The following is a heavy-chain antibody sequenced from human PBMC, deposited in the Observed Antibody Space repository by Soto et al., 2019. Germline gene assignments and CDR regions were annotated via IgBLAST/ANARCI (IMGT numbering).Heavy chain of an antibody. Sequence: PSETLSLTCTVSGGSISSSSYYWGWIRQPPGKGLEWIGSIYYSGSTYYNPSLKSRVTISVVTSKNQFSLKLSSVTAADTAVYYCARSSEWPQGGYYGMDVWGQGTTGTVSS. D-gene: IGHD3-3*01. J-gene: IGHJ6*02. CDR2: IYYSGST. CDR3: ARSSEWPQGGYYGMDV. V-gene: IGHV4-39*01. CDR1: GGSISSSSYY.